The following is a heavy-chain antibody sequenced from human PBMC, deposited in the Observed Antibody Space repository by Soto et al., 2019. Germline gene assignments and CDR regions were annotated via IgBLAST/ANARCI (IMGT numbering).Heavy chain of an antibody. CDR2: IHPGDSDT. J-gene: IGHJ6*03. V-gene: IGHV5-51*01. CDR3: VSTNHNPSPNSRVTIPVDTPNTQLSLKLSSVTAADTAVYYCASLGGYYDILTGYYNVHGYYYMDV. D-gene: IGHD3-10*01. Sequence: PGESLKISCEGSGFSFSKYTVGWVRQIPGKGLEWMGIIHPGDSDTRYSPSFQGQVTISADKSISTAYLQLSRPKASDTAMYYRVSTNHNPSPNSRVTIPVDTPNTQLSLKLSSVTAADTAVYYCASLGGYYDILTGYYNVHGYYYMDVWGKGTTVTVSS. CDR1: GFSFSKYT.